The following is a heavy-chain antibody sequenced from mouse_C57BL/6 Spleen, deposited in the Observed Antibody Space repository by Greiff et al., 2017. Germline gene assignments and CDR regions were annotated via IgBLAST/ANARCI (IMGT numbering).Heavy chain of an antibody. Sequence: EVQLQQPGPELVKPGASVKISCKASGYSFPGYYMNWVKQSPEQSLAWIGEINPSTGGTTYNQKFKAKATLTVDNSSSTAYMQLKSRTSEDSAVYYCARGDTTVVARFDYWGQGTTLTVSS. D-gene: IGHD1-1*01. J-gene: IGHJ2*01. V-gene: IGHV1-42*01. CDR2: INPSTGGT. CDR3: ARGDTTVVARFDY. CDR1: GYSFPGYY.